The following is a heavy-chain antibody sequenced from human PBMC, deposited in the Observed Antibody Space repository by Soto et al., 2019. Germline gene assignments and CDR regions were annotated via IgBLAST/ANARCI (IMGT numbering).Heavy chain of an antibody. CDR3: ALKGAHYANPLDY. V-gene: IGHV1-8*01. D-gene: IGHD4-17*01. CDR1: GYTFTSFD. Sequence: ASVKVSCKTSGYTFTSFDINWVRQATGQGLEWIAWMNPDTENTGYAEKFQGRVTMTRDTSISTAYMELSSLTSEDTAVYLCALKGAHYANPLDYWGQGTPVTVSS. CDR2: MNPDTENT. J-gene: IGHJ4*02.